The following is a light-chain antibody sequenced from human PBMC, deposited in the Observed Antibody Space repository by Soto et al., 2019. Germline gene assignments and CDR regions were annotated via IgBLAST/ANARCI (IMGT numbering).Light chain of an antibody. V-gene: IGKV3-15*01. CDR2: GAS. CDR1: QSVSSN. Sequence: EIVMTQSPATLSVSPGERATLSCRASQSVSSNLAWYQQRPGQAPRLLIYGASTRATGIPARFSGSGSGTEFTLTISSLQSEDFGTYYCQQFFMGWTFGQGTKVDLK. J-gene: IGKJ1*01. CDR3: QQFFMGWT.